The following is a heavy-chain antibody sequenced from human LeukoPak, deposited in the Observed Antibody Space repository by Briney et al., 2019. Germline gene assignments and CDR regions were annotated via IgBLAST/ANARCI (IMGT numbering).Heavy chain of an antibody. D-gene: IGHD3-10*01. V-gene: IGHV4-61*01. CDR3: ARVLITIVRGVISYYYYGMDV. J-gene: IGHJ6*04. CDR1: GGSVSSGSYY. CDR2: IYYSGST. Sequence: SETLSLTCTVSGGSVSSGSYYWSWIRQPPGKGLEWIGYIYYSGSTNYNPSLKGRVTISVDTSKNQFSLKLSSVTAADTAVYYCARVLITIVRGVISYYYYGMDVWGKGTTVTVSS.